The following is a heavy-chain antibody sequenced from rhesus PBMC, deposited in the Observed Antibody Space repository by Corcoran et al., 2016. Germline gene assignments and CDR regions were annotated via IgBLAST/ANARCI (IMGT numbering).Heavy chain of an antibody. V-gene: IGHV4-80*01. Sequence: QVQLQESGPGLVKPSETLSLTCAVSGGSFSSYWWSWIRQPPWKGLEWIGEINGNSGSTNYNPPLTSRGTSSKDASKNQFSLKRSSVTAADTAVYYWASPRTGGQIDYWGQGVLVTVSS. CDR1: GGSFSSYW. D-gene: IGHD2-39*02. CDR2: INGNSGST. J-gene: IGHJ4*01. CDR3: ASPRTGGQIDY.